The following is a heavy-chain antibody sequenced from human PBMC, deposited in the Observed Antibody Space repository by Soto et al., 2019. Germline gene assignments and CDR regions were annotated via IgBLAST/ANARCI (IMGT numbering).Heavy chain of an antibody. D-gene: IGHD2-21*01. CDR1: GYTFTSYG. CDR2: ISAYNGNT. CDR3: ARDRDDDVMLGYFHDAFDI. J-gene: IGHJ3*02. Sequence: QVQLVQSGAEVKKPGASVKVSCKASGYTFTSYGISWVRQAPGQGLEWMGWISAYNGNTNYAQKLQGRVTMTTDTSTSTAYMELRSLRSDDTAVYYCARDRDDDVMLGYFHDAFDIWCQGTMVTVSS. V-gene: IGHV1-18*04.